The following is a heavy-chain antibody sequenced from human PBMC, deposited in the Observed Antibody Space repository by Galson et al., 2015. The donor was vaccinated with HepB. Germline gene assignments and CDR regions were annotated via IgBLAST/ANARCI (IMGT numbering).Heavy chain of an antibody. D-gene: IGHD2-21*02. CDR1: GFTLSSSG. CDR3: VRDLDRVTAIPFH. J-gene: IGHJ4*02. Sequence: SLRLSCAVSGFTLSSSGMRWVRQAPGKGLEWVAVIKYDGNNKYYADSVKGRFTISRDSSKNTLYLQMNSLRGEDTAVYYCVRDLDRVTAIPFHWGQGTLVTVSS. V-gene: IGHV3-33*01. CDR2: IKYDGNNK.